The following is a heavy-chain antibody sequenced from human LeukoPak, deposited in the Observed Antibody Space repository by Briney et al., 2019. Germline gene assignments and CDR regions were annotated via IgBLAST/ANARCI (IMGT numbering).Heavy chain of an antibody. CDR3: ATRGIVGATKHAFDI. J-gene: IGHJ3*02. D-gene: IGHD1-26*01. Sequence: GGSLRLSCAASGFIFDVYAMHWVRQAPGKGLEWVSGISRNSETSGYADSVKGRFTISRDNSKNTLYLQMNSLRAEDTAVYYCATRGIVGATKHAFDIWGQGTMVTVSS. CDR1: GFIFDVYA. V-gene: IGHV3-9*01. CDR2: ISRNSETS.